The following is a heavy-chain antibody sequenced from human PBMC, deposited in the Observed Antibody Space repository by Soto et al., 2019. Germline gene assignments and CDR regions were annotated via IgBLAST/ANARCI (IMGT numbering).Heavy chain of an antibody. CDR3: ALWGAGTTGAFAI. Sequence: QVQLVQSGAEVKKPGASVKVSCKASGYTFTSYGISWVRQAPGQGLEWMGWISAYNGNSNYAQKLQGRVTMTTATSTRTAYMELRSLRSDATAVYYCALWGAGTTGAFAIWGQGTMVIVSS. CDR2: ISAYNGNS. D-gene: IGHD1-1*01. J-gene: IGHJ3*02. V-gene: IGHV1-18*01. CDR1: GYTFTSYG.